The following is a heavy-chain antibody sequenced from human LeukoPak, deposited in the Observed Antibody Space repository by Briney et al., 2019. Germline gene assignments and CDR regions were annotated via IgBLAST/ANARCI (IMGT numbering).Heavy chain of an antibody. CDR2: ISYDGSNK. V-gene: IGHV3-30*04. J-gene: IGHJ4*02. CDR3: ASALSHSSGGY. CDR1: GFTFSSYA. Sequence: HPGGSPRLSCAASGFTFSSYAMHWVRQAPGKGLEWVAVISYDGSNKYYADSVKGRSTISRDNSKNTLYLQMNSLRAEDTAVYYCASALSHSSGGYWGQGTLVTVSS. D-gene: IGHD6-19*01.